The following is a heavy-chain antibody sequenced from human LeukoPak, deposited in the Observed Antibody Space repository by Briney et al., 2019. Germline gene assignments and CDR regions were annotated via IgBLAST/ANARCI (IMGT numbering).Heavy chain of an antibody. CDR1: GYTFTSYY. J-gene: IGHJ3*02. D-gene: IGHD4-17*01. CDR3: ARDGPPGTVTTSLRAFDI. CDR2: INPSGGST. V-gene: IGHV1-46*01. Sequence: ASVKVSCKASGYTFTSYYMHWVRQAPGQGLEWTGIINPSGGSTSYAQKFQGRVTITRDTSTSTVYMELSSLRSEDTAVYYCARDGPPGTVTTSLRAFDIWGQGTMVTVSS.